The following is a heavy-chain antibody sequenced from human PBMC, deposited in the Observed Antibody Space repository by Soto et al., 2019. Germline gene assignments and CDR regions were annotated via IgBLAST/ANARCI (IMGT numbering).Heavy chain of an antibody. CDR1: GFTFDDYG. J-gene: IGHJ6*03. CDR3: ARTVTRGSEYYYSYIDV. D-gene: IGHD4-4*01. Sequence: GGSLRLSCAASGFTFDDYGMSWVRQAPGKGLEWVSGINWNGGSTGYADSVKGRFTISRDNAKNSLYLQMNSLRAEDTALYHCARTVTRGSEYYYSYIDVRGQGTTVPVSS. V-gene: IGHV3-20*01. CDR2: INWNGGST.